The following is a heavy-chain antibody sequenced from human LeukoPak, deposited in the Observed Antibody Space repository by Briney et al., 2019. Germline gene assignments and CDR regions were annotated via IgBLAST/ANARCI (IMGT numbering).Heavy chain of an antibody. Sequence: ASVKVSCKASGYSFTRYAIMWVRQAPGQGLEWMGWISTHNGDTNYAQQLQGRVTMTEDTSTDTAYMELSSLRSEDTAVYYCATDRDSSGSFDYWGQGTLVTVSS. CDR3: ATDRDSSGSFDY. V-gene: IGHV1-18*01. CDR2: ISTHNGDT. CDR1: GYSFTRYA. D-gene: IGHD3-22*01. J-gene: IGHJ4*02.